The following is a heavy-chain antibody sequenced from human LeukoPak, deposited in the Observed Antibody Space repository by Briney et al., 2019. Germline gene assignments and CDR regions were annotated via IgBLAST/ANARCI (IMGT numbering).Heavy chain of an antibody. J-gene: IGHJ4*02. CDR1: GFTFSSYD. D-gene: IGHD3-22*01. CDR3: ARSHSGYYYFDC. V-gene: IGHV3-13*01. Sequence: GSLRLSCAASGFTFSSYDMHWVRQATGKGLEWVSAIGTAGDTYYPGSVKGRFTISRENAKNSLYLQVNSLRAEDTAVYYCARSHSGYYYFDCWGQGTLVTVSS. CDR2: IGTAGDT.